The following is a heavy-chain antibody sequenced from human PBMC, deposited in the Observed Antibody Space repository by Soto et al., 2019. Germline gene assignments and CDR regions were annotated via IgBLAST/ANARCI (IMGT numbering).Heavy chain of an antibody. Sequence: QLQLQESGPGLVKPSETLSLTCTVSGGSISSSSYYWGWIRQPPGKGLEWIGSLYYSGSTYYNPSLKSRVTISVDTSKNQFSLKLSSVTAADTAVYYCATWELYSGSYWNFDYWGQGTLVTVSS. D-gene: IGHD1-26*01. CDR1: GGSISSSSYY. CDR2: LYYSGST. CDR3: ATWELYSGSYWNFDY. J-gene: IGHJ4*02. V-gene: IGHV4-39*01.